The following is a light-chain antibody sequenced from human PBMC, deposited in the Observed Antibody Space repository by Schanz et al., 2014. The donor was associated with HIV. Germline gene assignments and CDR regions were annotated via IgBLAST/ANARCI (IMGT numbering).Light chain of an antibody. Sequence: QSALTQPTSVSGSPGQSITISCTVASSDVGDVNFVSWYQQHPGKAPKLMIYDVNDRPSGVSNRFSGSKSGNTASLTISGLQAEDEADYYCSSYTSSSTRVFGGGTKVTVL. J-gene: IGLJ3*02. CDR1: SSDVGDVNF. V-gene: IGLV2-14*03. CDR3: SSYTSSSTRV. CDR2: DVN.